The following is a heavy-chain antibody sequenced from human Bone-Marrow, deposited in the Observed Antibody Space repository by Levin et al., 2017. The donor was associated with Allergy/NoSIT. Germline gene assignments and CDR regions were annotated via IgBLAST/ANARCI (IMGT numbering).Heavy chain of an antibody. CDR1: GFTFSSYS. CDR3: AREWDHDSGSYYFAAVGYYYGMDV. Sequence: GESLKISCAASGFTFSSYSMNWVRQAPGKGLEWVSSISSSSRNINYADSVKGRFTISRDNAKNSLYLQMNSLRAEDTAVYYCAREWDHDSGSYYFAAVGYYYGMDVWGQGTTVTVSS. V-gene: IGHV3-21*01. D-gene: IGHD3-10*01. J-gene: IGHJ6*02. CDR2: ISSSSRNI.